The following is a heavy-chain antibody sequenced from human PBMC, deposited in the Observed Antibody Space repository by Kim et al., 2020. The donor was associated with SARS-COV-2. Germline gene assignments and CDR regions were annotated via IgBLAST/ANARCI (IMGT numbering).Heavy chain of an antibody. CDR2: ISAYNGNT. Sequence: ASVKVSCKASGYTFTSYGISWVRQAPGQGLDWMGWISAYNGNTDYAQRLQGRVTMTTDTSTSTAYMELRSLRSDDTAVYYCARFVRGVIPYYYYGMDVWGQGTTVTVSS. CDR1: GYTFTSYG. J-gene: IGHJ6*02. V-gene: IGHV1-18*04. CDR3: ARFVRGVIPYYYYGMDV. D-gene: IGHD3-10*02.